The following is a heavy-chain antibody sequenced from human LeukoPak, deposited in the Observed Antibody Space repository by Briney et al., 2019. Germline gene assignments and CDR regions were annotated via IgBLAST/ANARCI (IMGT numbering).Heavy chain of an antibody. CDR2: IYSDGRT. J-gene: IGHJ6*01. V-gene: IGHV3-66*04. CDR1: GFTVSSSH. Sequence: PGGSLRLSCAASGFTVSSSHLTWVRQAPGKGLEWVSLIYSDGRTYYADSVRGRFTISRDNSKNTLYLQMNSLRVEDTAVFYCVRPKHSSTSWLHYGMDVWGQGTTVTVSS. D-gene: IGHD2-2*01. CDR3: VRPKHSSTSWLHYGMDV.